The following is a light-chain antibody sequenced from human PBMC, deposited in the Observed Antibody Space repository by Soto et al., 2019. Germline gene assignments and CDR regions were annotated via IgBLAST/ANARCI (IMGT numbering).Light chain of an antibody. CDR3: QQYTGPPTT. Sequence: EVVLTQSPATLSLAPGERATLSCRASQFLSSYLAWYQQKPGQAPRLLIHGASTRAPGIPARFSGSGSGTDFTLTITRLEPEDSAVYFCQQYTGPPTTFGQGTRLEI. CDR2: GAS. V-gene: IGKV3-11*01. J-gene: IGKJ5*01. CDR1: QFLSSY.